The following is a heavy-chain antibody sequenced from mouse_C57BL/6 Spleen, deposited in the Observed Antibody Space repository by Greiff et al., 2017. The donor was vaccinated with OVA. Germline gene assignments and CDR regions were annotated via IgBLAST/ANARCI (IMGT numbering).Heavy chain of an antibody. CDR1: GFTFSDYG. J-gene: IGHJ4*01. CDR2: ISSGSSTI. Sequence: DVHLVESGGGLVKPGGSLKLSCAASGFTFSDYGMHWVRQAPEKGLEWVAYISSGSSTIYYADTVKGRFTISRDNAKNTLFLQMTSLRSEDTAMYYCASYRGYAMDYWGQGTSVTVSS. CDR3: ASYRGYAMDY. V-gene: IGHV5-17*01. D-gene: IGHD5-5*01.